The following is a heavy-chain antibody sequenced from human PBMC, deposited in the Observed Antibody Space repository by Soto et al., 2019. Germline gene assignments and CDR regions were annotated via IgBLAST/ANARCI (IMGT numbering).Heavy chain of an antibody. J-gene: IGHJ6*04. CDR3: ARWGLSGSCTFRWYYYGMDV. CDR1: GYTFTSYD. D-gene: IGHD6-25*01. V-gene: IGHV1-8*01. CDR2: MNPNSGNT. Sequence: QVQLVQSGAEAKKPGASVKVSCKASGYTFTSYDINWVRQATGQGHEWMGWMNPNSGNTDHGQKFQGRVTMTRNTYISTAYLERSSLRSEATAVYSWARWGLSGSCTFRWYYYGMDVWGEATTVTVSS.